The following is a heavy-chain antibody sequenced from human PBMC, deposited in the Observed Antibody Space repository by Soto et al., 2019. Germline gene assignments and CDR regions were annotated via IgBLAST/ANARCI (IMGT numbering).Heavy chain of an antibody. CDR1: GYTFTSYG. J-gene: IGHJ3*02. D-gene: IGHD2-21*01. CDR3: AKVTDCGVSRCDDGIDI. CDR2: ISAYNGNT. Sequence: ASVKVSCKASGYTFTSYGISWVRQAPGQGLEWMGWISAYNGNTNYAQKLQGRVTMTTDTSTSTAYMELRSLRSDDTAVYYCAKVTDCGVSRCDDGIDIWGHGTLVTVSS. V-gene: IGHV1-18*01.